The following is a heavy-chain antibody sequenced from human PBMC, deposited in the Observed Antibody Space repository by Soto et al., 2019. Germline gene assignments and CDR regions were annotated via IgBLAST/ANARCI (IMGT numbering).Heavy chain of an antibody. V-gene: IGHV3-7*01. CDR1: GFSFSDYW. CDR3: ARSRAGRTAASYYDYMDV. J-gene: IGHJ6*03. D-gene: IGHD2-2*01. CDR2: IKQDGSEK. Sequence: EVQLVESGGGLVQPGGSLRLSCAAAGFSFSDYWMTWVRQPPGKGLEWVANIKQDGSEKYYADSVKGRCTISRDNAKSSLYLQMNSLRAEDTAVYYCARSRAGRTAASYYDYMDVWGKGTTVTVSS.